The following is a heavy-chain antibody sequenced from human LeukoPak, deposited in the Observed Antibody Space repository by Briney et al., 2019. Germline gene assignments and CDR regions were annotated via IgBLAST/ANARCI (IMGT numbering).Heavy chain of an antibody. CDR2: ISSSSSTI. V-gene: IGHV3-48*01. Sequence: GGSLRLSCAASGFTFSSYSMNWVRQAPGKGLEWVSYISSSSSTIYYADSVKGRFTISRDDSRNTLYLDMDSLRVEDTAVYYCANPCSGGSCYPDYWGQGTLVTVAS. CDR3: ANPCSGGSCYPDY. D-gene: IGHD2-15*01. J-gene: IGHJ4*02. CDR1: GFTFSSYS.